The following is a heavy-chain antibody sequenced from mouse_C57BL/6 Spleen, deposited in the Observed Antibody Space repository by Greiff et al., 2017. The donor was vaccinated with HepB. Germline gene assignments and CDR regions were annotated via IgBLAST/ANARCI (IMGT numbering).Heavy chain of an antibody. CDR3: ARKGTTVRYFDY. CDR2: IDPSDSYT. Sequence: VQLQQSGAELVMPGASVKLSCKASGYTFTSYWMHWVKQRPGQGLEWIGEIDPSDSYTNYNQKFKGKSTLTVDKSSSTAYMQLSSLTSEDSAVYYCARKGTTVRYFDYWGQGTTLTVSS. CDR1: GYTFTSYW. D-gene: IGHD1-1*01. V-gene: IGHV1-69*01. J-gene: IGHJ2*01.